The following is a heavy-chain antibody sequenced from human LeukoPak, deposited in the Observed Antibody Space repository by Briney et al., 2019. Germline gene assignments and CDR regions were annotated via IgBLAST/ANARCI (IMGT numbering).Heavy chain of an antibody. CDR3: ARGGGKRWEIGPYSSGWRTWPFEY. V-gene: IGHV4-39*07. Sequence: SETLSLTCTVSGGSISSSSYYWGWIRQPPGKGLEWIGSIYYSGSTYYNPSLKSRVTISVDTSKNQFSLKLSSVTAADTAVYYCARGGGKRWEIGPYSSGWRTWPFEYWGQGTLVTVSS. D-gene: IGHD6-19*01. CDR2: IYYSGST. CDR1: GGSISSSSYY. J-gene: IGHJ4*02.